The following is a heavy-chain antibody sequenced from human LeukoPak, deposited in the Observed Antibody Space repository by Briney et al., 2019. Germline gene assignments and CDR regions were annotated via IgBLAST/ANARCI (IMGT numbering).Heavy chain of an antibody. CDR3: ARDRGWNTLDF. J-gene: IGHJ4*02. CDR1: GFTLSDNW. Sequence: PGGSLRLSCAASGFTLSDNWISWVPQAPGKGLEWVANTKKDGSHSNYVDSVKGRFTISRDNDKNSLYLQMNSLRAEDTAVYYCARDRGWNTLDFWGRETLVSVPS. D-gene: IGHD1/OR15-1a*01. V-gene: IGHV3-7*01. CDR2: TKKDGSHS.